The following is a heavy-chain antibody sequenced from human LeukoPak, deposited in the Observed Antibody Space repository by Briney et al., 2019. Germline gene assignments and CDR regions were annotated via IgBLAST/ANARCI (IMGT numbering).Heavy chain of an antibody. CDR3: ARAYTRTYDY. CDR2: IYYGGST. Sequence: KPGGSLRLSCTASGFTFSDHYMDWVRQPPGKGLEWIGSIYYGGSTYYNASLRSRVTTSVDTSKNQFSLKLSSVTAADTAVYYCARAYTRTYDYWGQGTLVTVSS. J-gene: IGHJ4*02. CDR1: GFTFSDHY. V-gene: IGHV4-38-2*02. D-gene: IGHD1-14*01.